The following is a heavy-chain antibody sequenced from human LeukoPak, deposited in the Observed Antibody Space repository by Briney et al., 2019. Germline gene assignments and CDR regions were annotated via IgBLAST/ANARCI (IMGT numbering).Heavy chain of an antibody. CDR2: ISSSSSNI. J-gene: IGHJ4*02. Sequence: GGSLRLSCAASGFTFSSYSMSWVRQAPGKGLEWVSSISSSSSNIYYAASVKGRFTISRDNAKNSLYLQMNSLRAEDTAVYYCARTVRYWGQGTLVTVSS. V-gene: IGHV3-21*01. CDR3: ARTVRY. CDR1: GFTFSSYS.